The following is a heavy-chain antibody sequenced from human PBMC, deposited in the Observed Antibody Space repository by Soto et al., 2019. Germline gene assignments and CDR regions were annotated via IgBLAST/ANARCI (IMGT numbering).Heavy chain of an antibody. V-gene: IGHV3-74*01. CDR1: GFTFSSYW. CDR2: INSDGSST. CDR3: ARGGGPNWYFDL. D-gene: IGHD3-16*01. Sequence: EVQLVESGGGLVQPGGSLRLSCAASGFTFSSYWMHWVRQAPGKGLVWVSRINSDGSSTSYADSVKGRFTISRDNAKNTRYLEMYSLRVEDTAGFFCARGGGPNWYFDLWGRGTLVTVSS. J-gene: IGHJ2*01.